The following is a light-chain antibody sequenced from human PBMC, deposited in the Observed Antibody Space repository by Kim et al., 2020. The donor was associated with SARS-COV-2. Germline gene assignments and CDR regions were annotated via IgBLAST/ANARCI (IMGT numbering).Light chain of an antibody. CDR2: EGT. Sequence: QSALTQPASVSGSPGQSITISCTGTTSDVGSYNLVSWYQQHPGKTPKLMIYEGTKRPSGVSDRFSGSKSANTASLTISGLQAEDEADYYCGTWDSSLSAGVFGGGTQLTVL. V-gene: IGLV2-23*01. J-gene: IGLJ3*02. CDR1: TSDVGSYNL. CDR3: GTWDSSLSAGV.